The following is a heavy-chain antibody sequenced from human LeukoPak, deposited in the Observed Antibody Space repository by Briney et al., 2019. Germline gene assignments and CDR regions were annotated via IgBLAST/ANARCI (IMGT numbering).Heavy chain of an antibody. CDR2: IYYSGST. D-gene: IGHD1-26*01. J-gene: IGHJ6*03. CDR1: GGSISSYY. Sequence: SETLSLTCTVSGGSISSYYWSWIRQPPGKGLEWIGYIYYSGSTNYNPSLKSRVTISVDTSKNQFSLKLSSVTAADTAVYYCARVGSGYYYYYYMDVRGKGTTVTVSS. V-gene: IGHV4-59*01. CDR3: ARVGSGYYYYYYMDV.